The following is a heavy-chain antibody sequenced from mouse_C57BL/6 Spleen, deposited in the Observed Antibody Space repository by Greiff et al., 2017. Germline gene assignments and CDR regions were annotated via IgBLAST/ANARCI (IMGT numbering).Heavy chain of an antibody. V-gene: IGHV1-80*01. J-gene: IGHJ2*01. CDR2: IYPGDGDT. CDR3: ARSIDGKLDY. CDR1: GYAFSSYW. Sequence: QVQLKESGAELVKPGASVKISCKASGYAFSSYWMNWVKQRPGKGLEWIGQIYPGDGDTNYNGKFKGKATLTADKSSSTAYMQLSSLTSEDSAVYFCARSIDGKLDYWGQGTTLTVSS. D-gene: IGHD2-3*01.